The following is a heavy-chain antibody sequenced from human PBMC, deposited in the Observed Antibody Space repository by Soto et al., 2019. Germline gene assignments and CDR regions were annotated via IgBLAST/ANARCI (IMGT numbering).Heavy chain of an antibody. CDR3: ARHRFLLPQKQNHPYVMAF. V-gene: IGHV5-51*01. D-gene: IGHD1-26*01. CDR1: GYSFTSYW. CDR2: IYPGDSDT. J-gene: IGHJ6*02. Sequence: GESLKISCKGSGYSFTSYWIGWVRQMPGKGLEWMGIIYPGDSDTRYSPSFQGQVTISDDKSISTAYLQWSSLKASDTAMYYCARHRFLLPQKQNHPYVMAFPGQRTTVTGSS.